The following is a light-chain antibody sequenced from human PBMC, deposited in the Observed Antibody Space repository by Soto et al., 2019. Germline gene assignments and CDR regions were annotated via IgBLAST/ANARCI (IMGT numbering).Light chain of an antibody. CDR2: GAS. V-gene: IGKV1-6*01. CDR3: LQDNSYPRT. J-gene: IGKJ1*01. Sequence: AIPMTQSPSSLSASVGDRVTIMCRASQGIRTELAWYQQKPGEAPKLLIYGASTLHDGVPSRFSGSGSGTNFTLTISSLQPEDFATYYCLQDNSYPRTFGQGTKVEVK. CDR1: QGIRTE.